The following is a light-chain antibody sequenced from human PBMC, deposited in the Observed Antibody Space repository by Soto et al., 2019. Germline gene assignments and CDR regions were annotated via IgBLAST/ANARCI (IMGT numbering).Light chain of an antibody. Sequence: DIQMTQSPSTLSASVGDRVTITCRASQSISSWLAWYQQKPGKAPNLLIYKASSLESGVPSRFSCSGSGTEFTLTISSLHPGDFATYYCQQYKNFPWTFGHGTKVEIK. CDR1: QSISSW. CDR2: KAS. CDR3: QQYKNFPWT. J-gene: IGKJ1*01. V-gene: IGKV1-5*03.